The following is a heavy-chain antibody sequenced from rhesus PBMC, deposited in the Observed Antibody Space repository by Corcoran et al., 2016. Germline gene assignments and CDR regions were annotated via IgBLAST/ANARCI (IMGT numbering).Heavy chain of an antibody. Sequence: QVQLQESGPGLVKPSETLPLTCAVSGGSFSRYWSSWIGQPPGKGLEWMGEINGNSGSTNYNPSLQIRVTISKDASKNQFSLKLSSVTAADTAVYYCARSKYSSSLDVWGRGVLVTVSS. D-gene: IGHD6-13*01. V-gene: IGHV4-80*01. CDR1: GGSFSRYW. J-gene: IGHJ5-2*02. CDR3: ARSKYSSSLDV. CDR2: INGNSGST.